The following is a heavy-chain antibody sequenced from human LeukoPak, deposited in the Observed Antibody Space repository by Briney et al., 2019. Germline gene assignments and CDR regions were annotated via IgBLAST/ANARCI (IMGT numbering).Heavy chain of an antibody. CDR2: ISGSGGST. J-gene: IGHJ4*02. Sequence: GGSLRLSCAASGFTFSSYSMNWVRQAPGKGLEWVSAISGSGGSTYYADSVKGRFTISRDNSKNTLYLQMNSLRAEDTAVYYCARREYYDILTGVGGYWGQGTLVTVSS. D-gene: IGHD3-9*01. V-gene: IGHV3-23*01. CDR1: GFTFSSYS. CDR3: ARREYYDILTGVGGY.